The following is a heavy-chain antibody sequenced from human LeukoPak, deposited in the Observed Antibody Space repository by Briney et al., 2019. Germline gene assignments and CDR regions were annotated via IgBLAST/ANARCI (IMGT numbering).Heavy chain of an antibody. J-gene: IGHJ4*02. CDR3: ARFYGSGSFIDY. D-gene: IGHD3-10*01. CDR2: ISSSSSYT. V-gene: IGHV3-11*06. CDR1: GFTFISNY. Sequence: GGSLRLSCAASGFTFISNYMGWIRQAPGKGLEWVSYISSSSSYTNYADSVKGRFTISRDNAKNSLYLQMNSLRAEDTAVYYCARFYGSGSFIDYWGQGTLVTVSS.